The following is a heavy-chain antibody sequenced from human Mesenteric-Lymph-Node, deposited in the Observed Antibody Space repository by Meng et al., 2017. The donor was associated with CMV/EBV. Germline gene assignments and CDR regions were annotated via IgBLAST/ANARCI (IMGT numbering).Heavy chain of an antibody. D-gene: IGHD3-10*01. V-gene: IGHV1-2*06. CDR3: AREGRGGG. Sequence: ASVKVSCKASGYTFTSYDINWVRQAPGQGLEWVGRINSNNGGTNYAQKFQGRVTMTRDTSISTAYMELSRLRSDDTAVYYCAREGRGGGWGQGTLVTVSS. CDR1: GYTFTSYD. CDR2: INSNNGGT. J-gene: IGHJ4*02.